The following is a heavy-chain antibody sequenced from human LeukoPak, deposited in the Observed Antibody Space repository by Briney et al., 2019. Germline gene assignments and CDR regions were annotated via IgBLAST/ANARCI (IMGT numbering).Heavy chain of an antibody. J-gene: IGHJ6*02. CDR2: IHTSGST. V-gene: IGHV4-4*07. Sequence: SETLSLTCTVSGGSISSYYWSWIRQPAGKGLEWIGRIHTSGSTNYNPSLKSRVTMSVDTSKNQFSLKLSSVTAADTAVYYCARDGGYSGYDSGYYYYYGMDVWGQGTTVTVSS. CDR1: GGSISSYY. CDR3: ARDGGYSGYDSGYYYYYGMDV. D-gene: IGHD5-12*01.